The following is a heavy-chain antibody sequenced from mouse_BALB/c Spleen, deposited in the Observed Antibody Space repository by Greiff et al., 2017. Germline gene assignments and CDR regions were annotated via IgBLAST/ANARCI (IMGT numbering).Heavy chain of an antibody. CDR1: GYTFTSYW. J-gene: IGHJ1*01. D-gene: IGHD1-1*01. Sequence: QVQLQQPGAELVRPGASVKLSCKASGYTFTSYWMNWVKQRPEQGLEWIGRIDPYDSETHFNQKFKDKAILSVDKSSSTAYMQLSSLTSEDSAVYYCARSITTVVDWYFDVWGAGTTVTVSS. CDR2: IDPYDSET. CDR3: ARSITTVVDWYFDV. V-gene: IGHV1-52*01.